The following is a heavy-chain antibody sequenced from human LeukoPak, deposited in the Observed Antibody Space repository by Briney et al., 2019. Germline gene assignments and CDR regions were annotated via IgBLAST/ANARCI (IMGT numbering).Heavy chain of an antibody. CDR2: ISGSGGST. J-gene: IGHJ4*02. V-gene: IGHV3-23*01. Sequence: PGGSLRLSCAASGSTFSSYAMSWVRQAPGKGLEWVSAISGSGGSTYYADSVKGRFTISRDNSKNTLYLQMNSLRAEDTAVYYCAKRGLRYFDWSRSYYFDYWGQGTLVTVSS. D-gene: IGHD3-9*01. CDR3: AKRGLRYFDWSRSYYFDY. CDR1: GSTFSSYA.